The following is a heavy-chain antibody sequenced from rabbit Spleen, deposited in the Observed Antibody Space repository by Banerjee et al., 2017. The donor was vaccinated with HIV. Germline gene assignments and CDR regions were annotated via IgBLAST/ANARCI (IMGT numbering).Heavy chain of an antibody. Sequence: QSLEESGGDLVKPGASLTLTCTASGFSFSSSYSMCWVRQAPGKGLEWIGCINTNTANTMYATWAKGRTTISRTSPTTVALQVTSLTGADTATYFCARDLPDIIGWNLDMWGQGTLVTVS. J-gene: IGHJ3*01. CDR1: GFSFSSSYS. CDR2: INTNTANT. V-gene: IGHV1S40*01. D-gene: IGHD1-1*01. CDR3: ARDLPDIIGWNLDM.